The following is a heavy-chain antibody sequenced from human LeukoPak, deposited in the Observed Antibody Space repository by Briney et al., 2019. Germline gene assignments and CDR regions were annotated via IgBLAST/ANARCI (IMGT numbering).Heavy chain of an antibody. CDR1: GGSISNTNW. D-gene: IGHD6-19*01. CDR3: ASLYSSESRGYYYYYGMDV. J-gene: IGHJ6*02. Sequence: SGTLSLTCGVSGGSISNTNWWTWVRQPPGKGLEWIGEVNLQGSTNYNPSLKSRVAISVDTSKNQFSLKLSSVTAADTAVYYCASLYSSESRGYYYYYGMDVWGQGTTVTVSS. V-gene: IGHV4-4*02. CDR2: VNLQGST.